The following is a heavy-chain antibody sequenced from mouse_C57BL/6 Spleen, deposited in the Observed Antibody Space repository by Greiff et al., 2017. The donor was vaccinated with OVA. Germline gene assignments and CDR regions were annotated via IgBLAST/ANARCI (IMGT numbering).Heavy chain of an antibody. V-gene: IGHV1-55*01. J-gene: IGHJ4*01. CDR3: ARGDGYYNYYAMDY. CDR1: GDTGTRDG. Sequence: QVQLQQPGAELVKPGASVKRCGKGAGDTGTRDGKNGGKQRPGQGREWRGESKTGRGSRKYNENYKSKATLTVDRSSSTAYMQLSSLTSEDSAVYYCARGDGYYNYYAMDYWGQGTSVTVSS. D-gene: IGHD2-3*01. CDR2: SKTGRGSR.